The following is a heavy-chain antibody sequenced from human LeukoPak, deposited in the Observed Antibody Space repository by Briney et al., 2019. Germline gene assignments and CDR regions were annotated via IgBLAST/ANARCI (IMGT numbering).Heavy chain of an antibody. Sequence: HPGGSLRLSCAASGFTFSIYSMSWVRQAPGKGLEWVANIKEDGSQKYYLDSLKGRFTISRDNAKNSVYLQTNSLRAEDTAVYYCTRGGAPEYSYGYHFDYWGQGTLVTVSS. CDR2: IKEDGSQK. D-gene: IGHD5-18*01. CDR3: TRGGAPEYSYGYHFDY. V-gene: IGHV3-7*01. J-gene: IGHJ4*02. CDR1: GFTFSIYS.